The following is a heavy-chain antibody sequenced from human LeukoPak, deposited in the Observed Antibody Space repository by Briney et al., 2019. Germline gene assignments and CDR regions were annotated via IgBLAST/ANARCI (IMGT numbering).Heavy chain of an antibody. CDR2: INPSGGST. CDR1: GYTFTSYY. Sequence: ASVKVSCKASGYTFTSYYMHWVRQAPGQGLEWMGIINPSGGSTSYAQKFQGRVTMTRDMSTSTVYMELRSLRSDDTAVYYCARDLKGYDGSGYYLYWGQGTLVTVSS. CDR3: ARDLKGYDGSGYYLY. V-gene: IGHV1-46*01. D-gene: IGHD3-22*01. J-gene: IGHJ4*02.